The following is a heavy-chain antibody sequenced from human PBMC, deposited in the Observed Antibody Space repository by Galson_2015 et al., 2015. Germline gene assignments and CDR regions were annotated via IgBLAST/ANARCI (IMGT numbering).Heavy chain of an antibody. J-gene: IGHJ3*02. Sequence: SLRLSCAASGFTFSTYTMHWVRQAPGKGLEWVAVLSYDGNHKYYADSMKARFTISKDNSKNTQYLQMNSLRAEDTAVYYCARGGAYCSSTSCYAFDIWGQGTMVTVSS. CDR3: ARGGAYCSSTSCYAFDI. CDR1: GFTFSTYT. D-gene: IGHD2-2*01. V-gene: IGHV3-30*01. CDR2: LSYDGNHK.